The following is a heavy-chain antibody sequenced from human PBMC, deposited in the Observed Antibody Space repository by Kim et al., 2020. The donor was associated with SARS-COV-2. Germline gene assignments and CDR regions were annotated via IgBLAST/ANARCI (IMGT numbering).Heavy chain of an antibody. CDR2: IFYSGNT. Sequence: SETLSLTCTVSSDSFRAYYWSWIRQFPGKGLEWIGYIFYSGNTNYSPSLKSRVTISWDTSRSQFSLDLTSVTEADTAVYYCARSEGRASWHHFDYWGQGILVTVSS. D-gene: IGHD3-3*02. J-gene: IGHJ4*02. CDR3: ARSEGRASWHHFDY. CDR1: SDSFRAYY. V-gene: IGHV4-59*01.